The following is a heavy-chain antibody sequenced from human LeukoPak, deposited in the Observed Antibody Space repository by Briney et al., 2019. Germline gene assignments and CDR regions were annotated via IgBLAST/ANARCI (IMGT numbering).Heavy chain of an antibody. D-gene: IGHD1-1*01. J-gene: IGHJ4*02. CDR1: GFTFSTSW. V-gene: IGHV3-7*03. CDR3: AKGKRYPDY. Sequence: PGGSLRLSCAASGFTFSTSWMSWVRQVPGKGLEWVANIKKDGSETYYVDSVKGRFTISRDNAKNSLYLQMDSLRVEDTAVYYCAKGKRYPDYWGQGTLVTVSS. CDR2: IKKDGSET.